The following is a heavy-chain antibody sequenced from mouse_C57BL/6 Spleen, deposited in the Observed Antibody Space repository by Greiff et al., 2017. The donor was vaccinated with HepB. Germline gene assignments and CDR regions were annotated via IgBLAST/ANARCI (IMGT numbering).Heavy chain of an antibody. V-gene: IGHV1-19*01. CDR2: INPYNGGT. J-gene: IGHJ2*01. D-gene: IGHD1-1*01. Sequence: EVQLVESGPVLVKPGASVKMSCKASGYTFTDYYMNWVKQSHGKSLEWIGVINPYNGGTSYNQKFKGKATLTVDKSSSTAYMELNSLTSEDSAVYYCARGRVLRDYFDYWGQGTTLTVSS. CDR1: GYTFTDYY. CDR3: ARGRVLRDYFDY.